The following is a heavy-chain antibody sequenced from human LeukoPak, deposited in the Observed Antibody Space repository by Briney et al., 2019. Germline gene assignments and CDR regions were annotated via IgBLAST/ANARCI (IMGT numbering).Heavy chain of an antibody. V-gene: IGHV2-5*02. CDR3: AHSVCDYASGSHYNAYDN. Sequence: ESGPTLMNPTQTLTLTSTFCALSVSTSGVAVGWIRQPPGKALEWLALIYWDEGKLYSPSLKSRVTITKDTSENQVVLRFTNMEPLDTGTYYCAHSVCDYASGSHYNAYDNWGQGTLVTVSS. J-gene: IGHJ4*02. CDR2: IYWDEGK. D-gene: IGHD3-10*01. CDR1: ALSVSTSGVA.